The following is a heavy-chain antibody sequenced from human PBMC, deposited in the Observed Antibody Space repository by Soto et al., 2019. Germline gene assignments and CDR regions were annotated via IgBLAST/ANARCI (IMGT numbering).Heavy chain of an antibody. CDR3: ARTGELRLDS. CDR2: ISAYSGKT. D-gene: IGHD1-7*01. V-gene: IGHV1-18*01. J-gene: IGHJ4*02. Sequence: QVHLVQSGAEVKKPGASVRVSCKASGYTFSNYGITWVRRAPGQGLEWMGWISAYSGKTNYAQSLQVRVTMTTDTSTNTAYMELRSLTSDDTAVYYCARTGELRLDSWGQGTLVTVSS. CDR1: GYTFSNYG.